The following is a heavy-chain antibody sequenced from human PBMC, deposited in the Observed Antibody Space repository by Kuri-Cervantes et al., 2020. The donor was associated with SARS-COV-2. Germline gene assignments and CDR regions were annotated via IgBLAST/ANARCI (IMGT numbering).Heavy chain of an antibody. CDR1: GFTFSSYE. CDR2: ISTSSAYI. D-gene: IGHD2-21*01. J-gene: IGHJ3*02. V-gene: IGHV3-21*01. CDR3: AREIEGFDI. Sequence: GGSLRLSCAASGFTFSSYEMNWVRQAPGKGLEWVSYISTSSAYIYHGDSVKGRFIISRDNAKNSLYLQMTGLRAEDTAVYYCAREIEGFDIWGQGTMVTVSS.